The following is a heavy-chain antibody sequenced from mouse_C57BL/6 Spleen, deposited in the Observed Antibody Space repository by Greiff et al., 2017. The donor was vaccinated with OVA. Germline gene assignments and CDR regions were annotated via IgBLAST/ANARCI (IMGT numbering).Heavy chain of an antibody. CDR3: AKIYYDYDGFAY. Sequence: QVQLQQPGAELVKPGASVKVSCKASGYTFTSYWMHWVKQRPGQGLEWIGRIHPSDSDNNYNQKFKGKATLTVDKSSSTAYMQLISLTSEDSAVYYCAKIYYDYDGFAYWGQGTLVTVSA. CDR2: IHPSDSDN. CDR1: GYTFTSYW. J-gene: IGHJ3*01. D-gene: IGHD2-4*01. V-gene: IGHV1-74*01.